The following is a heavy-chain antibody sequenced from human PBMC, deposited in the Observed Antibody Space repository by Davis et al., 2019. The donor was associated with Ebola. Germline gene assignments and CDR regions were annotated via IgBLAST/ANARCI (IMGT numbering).Heavy chain of an antibody. CDR3: ARQAYCSSTSCLEVFDY. Sequence: SVKVSCKASGGTFSSYAISWVRQAPGQGLEWMGGIIPIFGTANYAQKFQGRVTITADESTSTAYMELSSLRSEDTAVYYCARQAYCSSTSCLEVFDYWGQGTLVTVSS. J-gene: IGHJ4*02. CDR2: IIPIFGTA. D-gene: IGHD2-2*01. CDR1: GGTFSSYA. V-gene: IGHV1-69*13.